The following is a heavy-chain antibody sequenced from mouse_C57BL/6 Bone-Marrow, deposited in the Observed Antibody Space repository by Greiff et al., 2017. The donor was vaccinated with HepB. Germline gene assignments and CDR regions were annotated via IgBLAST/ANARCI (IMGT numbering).Heavy chain of an antibody. Sequence: QVQLKQPGAELVKPGASVKMSCKASGYTFTSYWITWVKQRPGQGLEWIGDIYPGSGSTNYNEKFKSKATLTVDTSSSTAYMQLSSLTSEDSAVYYCARSLLRYYAMDYWGQGTSVTVSS. D-gene: IGHD1-1*01. V-gene: IGHV1-55*01. CDR1: GYTFTSYW. CDR2: IYPGSGST. CDR3: ARSLLRYYAMDY. J-gene: IGHJ4*01.